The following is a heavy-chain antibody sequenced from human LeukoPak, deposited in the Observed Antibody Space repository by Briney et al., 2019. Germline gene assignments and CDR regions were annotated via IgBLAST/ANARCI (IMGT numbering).Heavy chain of an antibody. V-gene: IGHV3-23*01. J-gene: IGHJ4*02. CDR1: GFTFSSYA. CDR2: TIGSGGST. Sequence: GGSLRLSCAASGFTFSSYAMSWVRQAPGKGLEWVSATIGSGGSTYYADSVKGRFTISRDSSKSTLSLQMNSLRAEDTAVYYCAKGYSSGWYNSFDFWGQGTLVTVSS. D-gene: IGHD6-19*01. CDR3: AKGYSSGWYNSFDF.